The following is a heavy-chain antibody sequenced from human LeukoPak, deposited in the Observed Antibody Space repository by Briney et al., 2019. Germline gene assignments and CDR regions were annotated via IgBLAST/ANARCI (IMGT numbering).Heavy chain of an antibody. CDR3: ASLRSSSWYDHFDY. V-gene: IGHV3-30*03. CDR1: GFTFSRYD. Sequence: GGSLRLSCGVFGFTFSRYDMHWVRQAPGKGLEWVALISYDGSNKYYADSVKGRFTISRDNSKNTLYLQMNSLRAEDTAVYYCASLRSSSWYDHFDYWGQGTLVTVSS. D-gene: IGHD6-13*01. CDR2: ISYDGSNK. J-gene: IGHJ4*02.